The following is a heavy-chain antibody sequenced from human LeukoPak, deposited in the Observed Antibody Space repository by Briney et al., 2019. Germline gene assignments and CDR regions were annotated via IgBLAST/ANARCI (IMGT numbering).Heavy chain of an antibody. CDR3: ASRQISDFVY. CDR2: INHSGST. D-gene: IGHD2/OR15-2a*01. CDR1: GGSFSGYY. V-gene: IGHV4-34*01. Sequence: SETLSLTCAVYGGSFSGYYWSWIRQPPGKGLEWIGEINHSGSTNYNPSLKSRVTISVDTSKNQFSLKLSSVTAADTAVYYCASRQISDFVYWGQGTLLTVSS. J-gene: IGHJ4*02.